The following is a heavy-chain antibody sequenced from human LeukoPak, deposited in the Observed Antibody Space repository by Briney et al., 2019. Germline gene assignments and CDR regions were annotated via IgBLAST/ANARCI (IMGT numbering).Heavy chain of an antibody. J-gene: IGHJ5*02. V-gene: IGHV1-3*01. Sequence: ASVKVSCKASGYTFTSYAMHWVRQAPGQRLEWMGWINAGNGNTKYSQKFQGGVTITRDTSASTAYMELSSLRSEDTAVYYCARVGWFGETPSIGWFDPWGQGTLVTVSS. CDR1: GYTFTSYA. CDR2: INAGNGNT. CDR3: ARVGWFGETPSIGWFDP. D-gene: IGHD3-10*01.